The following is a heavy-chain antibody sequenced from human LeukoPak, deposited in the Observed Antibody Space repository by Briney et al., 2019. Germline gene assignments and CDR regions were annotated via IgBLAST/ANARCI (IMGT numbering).Heavy chain of an antibody. V-gene: IGHV3-30*03. J-gene: IGHJ3*02. D-gene: IGHD4-23*01. Sequence: GRSLRLSCAASGFTFSYYGMHWVRQAPGKGLEWVASISYDGGSKYYADSVKGRFTISRDNSKNTLYLQMNSLRAEDTAVYYCARDGGYGGNPNDAFDMWGQGTMVTVSS. CDR1: GFTFSYYG. CDR3: ARDGGYGGNPNDAFDM. CDR2: ISYDGGSK.